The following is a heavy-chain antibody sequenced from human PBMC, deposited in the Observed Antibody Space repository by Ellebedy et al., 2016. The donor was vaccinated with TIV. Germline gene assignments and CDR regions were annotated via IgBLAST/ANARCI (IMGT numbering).Heavy chain of an antibody. Sequence: GESLKISCRTSGFIFTSHYMNWVRQAPGKGLVWVSRIARDGRTTDHADSVKGRFTVYRDNSKNTLYLQMNSLRAEDTAVYYCSREPYQHIGYWGQGTLVTVSS. V-gene: IGHV3-74*01. CDR1: GFIFTSHY. CDR2: IARDGRTT. D-gene: IGHD2-2*01. CDR3: SREPYQHIGY. J-gene: IGHJ4*02.